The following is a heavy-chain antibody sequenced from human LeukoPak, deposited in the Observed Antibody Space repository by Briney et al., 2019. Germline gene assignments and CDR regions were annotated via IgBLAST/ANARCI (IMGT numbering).Heavy chain of an antibody. Sequence: SETLSLTCTVSGGSISSGDYYWSWIRQPPGKGLEWIGYIYYSGSTYYNPSLKSRVTISVDTSKNQFSLKLSSVTAADTAVYYCARENSGYDSYYFDYWGQGTLDTVSS. CDR1: GGSISSGDYY. V-gene: IGHV4-30-4*08. D-gene: IGHD5-12*01. J-gene: IGHJ4*02. CDR2: IYYSGST. CDR3: ARENSGYDSYYFDY.